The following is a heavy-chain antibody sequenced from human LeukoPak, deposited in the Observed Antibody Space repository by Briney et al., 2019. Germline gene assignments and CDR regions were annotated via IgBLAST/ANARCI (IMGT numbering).Heavy chain of an antibody. Sequence: PGGSLRLSCTASGFTFSSYVMTWVRQAPGKGLEWVSGISGSGDTYYADSVKGRFTISRDNSRNRLYLQMSSLRAEDTAVYYRAKDKDLSLGDDRQYWGQGTLATVSS. CDR1: GFTFSSYV. V-gene: IGHV3-23*01. D-gene: IGHD3-16*01. CDR3: AKDKDLSLGDDRQY. J-gene: IGHJ4*02. CDR2: ISGSGDT.